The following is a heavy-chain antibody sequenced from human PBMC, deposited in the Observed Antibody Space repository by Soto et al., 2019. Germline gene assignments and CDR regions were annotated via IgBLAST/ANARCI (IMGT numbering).Heavy chain of an antibody. Sequence: ASVKVSCKASGYTFTSYAMHWVRQAPGQRLEWMGWINAGNGNTKYSQKFQGRVTITRDTSASTAYMELSSLRSEDTAVYYCARDDIVVVPAAKRHWFDPWGQGTLVTVSS. CDR3: ARDDIVVVPAAKRHWFDP. CDR1: GYTFTSYA. D-gene: IGHD2-2*01. V-gene: IGHV1-3*01. CDR2: INAGNGNT. J-gene: IGHJ5*02.